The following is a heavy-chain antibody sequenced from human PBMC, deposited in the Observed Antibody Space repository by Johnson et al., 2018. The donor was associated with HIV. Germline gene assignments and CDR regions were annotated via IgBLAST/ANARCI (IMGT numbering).Heavy chain of an antibody. CDR1: GFTFSSYD. Sequence: VQLVESGGGVVQPGRSLRLSCAASGFTFSSYDMHWVRQTPGKGLEWVSAIGTAGDEYYPGSVKGRFTISRENAKNSLYLQMNSLRAGDTAVYYCARALARLDAFDIWGQGTMVTVSS. CDR2: IGTAGDE. CDR3: ARALARLDAFDI. V-gene: IGHV3-13*01. J-gene: IGHJ3*02.